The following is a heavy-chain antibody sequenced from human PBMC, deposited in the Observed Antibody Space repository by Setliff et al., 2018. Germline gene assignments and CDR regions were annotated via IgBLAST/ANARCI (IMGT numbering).Heavy chain of an antibody. CDR2: VTGDATST. D-gene: IGHD3-9*01. J-gene: IGHJ6*02. CDR3: AKHGAYNDFLTGYNFYYDMDV. Sequence: GGSLGLSCAASGSRFRTNWMHWVRQAPGKGLVWISRVTGDATSTTYADSVKGRFTISRDNSKNTVYLDVNSLRAEDTAVYYCAKHGAYNDFLTGYNFYYDMDVWGQGTTVTVSS. V-gene: IGHV3-74*01. CDR1: GSRFRTNW.